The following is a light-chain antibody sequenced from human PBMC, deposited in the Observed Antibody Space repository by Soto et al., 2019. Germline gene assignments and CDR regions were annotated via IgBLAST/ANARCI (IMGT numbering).Light chain of an antibody. J-gene: IGKJ1*01. CDR1: QSVSSY. V-gene: IGKV3-11*01. Sequence: EIVLTQSPATLSLSPGERATLSCRASQSVSSYLACYQQKPGQAPRLLIYDASNRATGIPARFSGSGSGTDFTLTISSLEPEDFAVYYCQQYGSSPPWTFGQGTKVDI. CDR3: QQYGSSPPWT. CDR2: DAS.